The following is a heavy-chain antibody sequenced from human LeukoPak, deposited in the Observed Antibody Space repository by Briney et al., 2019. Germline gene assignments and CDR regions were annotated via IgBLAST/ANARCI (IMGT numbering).Heavy chain of an antibody. J-gene: IGHJ4*02. CDR1: GFTFSNYA. Sequence: GGSLRLSCAASGFTFSNYAMHWVRQAPGKGLEWVAVISYDGSNKYYADSVKGRFTISRDNSKNTLYLQTNSLRSEDTAVYYCSRGQFRLGRYDSSAFDYWGQGTLVTVSS. D-gene: IGHD3-22*01. CDR3: SRGQFRLGRYDSSAFDY. V-gene: IGHV3-30*04. CDR2: ISYDGSNK.